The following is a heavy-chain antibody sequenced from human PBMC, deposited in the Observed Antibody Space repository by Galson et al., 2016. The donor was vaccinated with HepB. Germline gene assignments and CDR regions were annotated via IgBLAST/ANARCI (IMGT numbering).Heavy chain of an antibody. J-gene: IGHJ6*02. CDR3: AKHAEPYYYYAMDV. V-gene: IGHV3-23*01. CDR2: ITGRGDSA. CDR1: GFIFSNYA. D-gene: IGHD1-14*01. Sequence: SLRLSCAASGFIFSNYAMSWVRQAPGKGLEWVSTITGRGDSAYYADSVKGRFTISRDNSQNTLFLQMNSLRAEDTAIYYCAKHAEPYYYYAMDVWGRGTLGTVSS.